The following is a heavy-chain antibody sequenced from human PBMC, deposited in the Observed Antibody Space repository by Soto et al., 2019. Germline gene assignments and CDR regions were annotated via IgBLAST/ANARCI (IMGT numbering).Heavy chain of an antibody. Sequence: LSLTCTVSGGSVSSYYWSWIRQPAGKGLEWIGRFYTSGNTNYNPSLKSRVTMSLDTSKNQFSLKLSSVTAADTAVYFCASDSTGWFDPWGQGTLVTVS. J-gene: IGHJ5*02. CDR1: GGSVSSYY. V-gene: IGHV4-4*07. CDR2: FYTSGNT. CDR3: ASDSTGWFDP. D-gene: IGHD7-27*01.